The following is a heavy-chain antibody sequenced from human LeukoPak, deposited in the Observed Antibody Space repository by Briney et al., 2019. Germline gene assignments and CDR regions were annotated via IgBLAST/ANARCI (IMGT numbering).Heavy chain of an antibody. D-gene: IGHD3-10*01. V-gene: IGHV4-39*07. Sequence: PSETLSLTCTVSGGSISRSRDYWGWIRQPPGKGLEWIGSIYYSGSTYYNPSLKSRVTISVATSKNQFSLKLTSVTAADTAIYYCTKGRGIWGQGTLVTVSS. CDR2: IYYSGST. J-gene: IGHJ4*02. CDR3: TKGRGI. CDR1: GGSISRSRDY.